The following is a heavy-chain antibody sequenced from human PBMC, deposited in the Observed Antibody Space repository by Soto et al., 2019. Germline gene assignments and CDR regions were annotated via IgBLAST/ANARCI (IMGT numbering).Heavy chain of an antibody. CDR2: IIPIFGTA. V-gene: IGHV1-69*13. J-gene: IGHJ5*02. D-gene: IGHD6-19*01. CDR3: ARWIAVAGTRNWFDP. Sequence: SLKLSCTASGATFRSSAISWVRQATGQGLEGMGGIIPIFGTANYAQKFQGRVTITADESTSTAYMELSSLRSEDTAVYYCARWIAVAGTRNWFDPWGQGTLVTVSS. CDR1: GATFRSSA.